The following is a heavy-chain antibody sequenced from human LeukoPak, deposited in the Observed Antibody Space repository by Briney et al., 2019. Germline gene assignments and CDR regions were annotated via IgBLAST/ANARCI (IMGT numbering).Heavy chain of an antibody. CDR1: GGSISSYY. Sequence: KASETLSLTCTVSGGSISSYYWSWIRQPAGKGLEWIGRIYTSGSTNYNPSLKSRVTMSVDTSKNQFSLKLSSVTAADTAVYYCARAWAYYYYYYMDVWGKGTMVTVSS. J-gene: IGHJ6*03. D-gene: IGHD7-27*01. V-gene: IGHV4-4*07. CDR3: ARAWAYYYYYYMDV. CDR2: IYTSGST.